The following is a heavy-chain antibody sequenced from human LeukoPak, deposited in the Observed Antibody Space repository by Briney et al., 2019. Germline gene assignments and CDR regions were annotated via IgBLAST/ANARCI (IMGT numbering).Heavy chain of an antibody. D-gene: IGHD1-26*01. Sequence: KPGGSLRLSCAASGFIVGNNYMSWVRQAPGKGLEWVAVISYDGSNKYYADSVKGRFTISRDNSKNTPYLQMNSLRAEDTAVYYCAKDHRWELSHFDYWGQGTLVTVSS. CDR1: GFIVGNNY. CDR2: ISYDGSNK. CDR3: AKDHRWELSHFDY. J-gene: IGHJ4*02. V-gene: IGHV3-30*18.